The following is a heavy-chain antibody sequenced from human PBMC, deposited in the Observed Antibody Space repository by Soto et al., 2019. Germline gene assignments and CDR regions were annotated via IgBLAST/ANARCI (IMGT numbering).Heavy chain of an antibody. J-gene: IGHJ4*02. D-gene: IGHD1-26*01. V-gene: IGHV3-30*18. CDR3: AKDGGSYLSFYFDY. CDR2: ISYVGSNK. Sequence: SLRLSCAASGFTFSSYGMHWVRQAPGKGLEWVAVISYVGSNKYYADSVKGRFTISRDNSKNTLYLQMNSLRAEDTAVYYCAKDGGSYLSFYFDYWGQGTLVTVSS. CDR1: GFTFSSYG.